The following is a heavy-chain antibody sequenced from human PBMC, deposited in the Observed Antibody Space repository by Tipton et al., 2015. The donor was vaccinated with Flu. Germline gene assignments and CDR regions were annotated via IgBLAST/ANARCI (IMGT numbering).Heavy chain of an antibody. Sequence: LRLPCAVSGYSISRGYYWGWIRQPPGKGLEWIGSIYHNGDIHFNPSLKSRVSISVDTSNNRFSLNLTSVTAADTAVYYCARAEIGDFDYWGQGTLVTVSS. CDR2: IYHNGDI. CDR3: ARAEIGDFDY. D-gene: IGHD2/OR15-2a*01. J-gene: IGHJ4*02. CDR1: GYSISRGYY. V-gene: IGHV4-38-2*01.